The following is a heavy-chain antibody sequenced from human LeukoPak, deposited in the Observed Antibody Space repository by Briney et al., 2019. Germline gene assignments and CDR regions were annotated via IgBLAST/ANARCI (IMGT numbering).Heavy chain of an antibody. Sequence: GGSLRLSCATSGFXFSSYWITWVRQTPGKGLEWVAHISQDGSEKYYVDSVTGRFTISRDNAKNSLYLQMNSLTADDTAVYFCARDREGSSWYDFWGQGTLVTVSS. D-gene: IGHD6-13*01. CDR3: ARDREGSSWYDF. CDR2: ISQDGSEK. J-gene: IGHJ5*01. CDR1: GFXFSSYW. V-gene: IGHV3-7*04.